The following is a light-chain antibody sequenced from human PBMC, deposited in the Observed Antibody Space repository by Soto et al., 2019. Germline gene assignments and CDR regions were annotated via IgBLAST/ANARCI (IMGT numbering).Light chain of an antibody. Sequence: LMTPSPLSLPVTLGQPASISCRSSQSLVHSEGRTYLSWFQQRPGQSPRRLIYKVSDRDSGVPDRFSGGEAGTDFTLRMSRVEAGDVGVYCCMVGTLGVTFGRGARLEVK. CDR2: KVS. V-gene: IGKV2-30*02. CDR1: QSLVHSEGRTY. CDR3: MVGTLGVT. J-gene: IGKJ5*01.